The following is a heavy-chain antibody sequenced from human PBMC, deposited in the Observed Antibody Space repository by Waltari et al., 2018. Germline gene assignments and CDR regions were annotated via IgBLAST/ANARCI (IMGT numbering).Heavy chain of an antibody. D-gene: IGHD3-10*01. J-gene: IGHJ3*02. Sequence: QLQLQESGPGLVKPSETLSLTCTVSGGSISSSSYYWGWIRQPPGKGLEWIGSIYYSGSTYYNPSLKSRVTISVDTSKNQFSLKLSSVTAADTAVYYCARHRHYGSGRPDAFDIWGQGTMVTVSS. CDR3: ARHRHYGSGRPDAFDI. CDR2: IYYSGST. CDR1: GGSISSSSYY. V-gene: IGHV4-39*01.